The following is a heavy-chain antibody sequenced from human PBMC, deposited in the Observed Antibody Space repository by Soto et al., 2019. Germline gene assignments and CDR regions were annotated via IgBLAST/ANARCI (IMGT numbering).Heavy chain of an antibody. D-gene: IGHD5-18*01. J-gene: IGHJ6*02. V-gene: IGHV3-30*18. CDR1: GVTFSGYG. CDR2: ISYDGSDK. Sequence: PGGSFRLSCAACGVTFSGYGIHGLRQAPGKGLEWVAVISYDGSDKYYADSVKGRFTISRDNSKKTLDLQMNSLRAEDTAVYYCAKSYSRTPYYYNGMDVWGQGTTVTVSS. CDR3: AKSYSRTPYYYNGMDV.